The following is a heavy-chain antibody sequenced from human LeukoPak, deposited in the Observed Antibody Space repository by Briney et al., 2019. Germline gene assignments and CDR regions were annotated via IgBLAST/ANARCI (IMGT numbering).Heavy chain of an antibody. CDR1: GGSFSGYY. D-gene: IGHD3-10*01. Sequence: SETLSLTCAVYGGSFSGYYWSWIRQPPGKGLEWIGEINHSGSTNYNPSLKSRVTISVDTSKNQFSLKLSSVTAADTAVYYCARQYYYGSGSYYKNWFDPWGQGTLVTVSS. V-gene: IGHV4-34*01. CDR3: ARQYYYGSGSYYKNWFDP. CDR2: INHSGST. J-gene: IGHJ5*02.